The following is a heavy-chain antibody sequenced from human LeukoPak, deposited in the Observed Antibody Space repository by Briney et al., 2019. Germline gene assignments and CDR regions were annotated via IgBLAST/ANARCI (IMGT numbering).Heavy chain of an antibody. CDR2: ISSSSDYM. J-gene: IGHJ4*02. CDR1: GFSFSDHY. CDR3: ARDPWSNYYYDY. D-gene: IGHD3-3*01. Sequence: GGSLRLSCAASGFSFSDHYMNWVRQAPGKGLEWVSSISSSSDYMYYADSVKGRFTISRDNAEKSLYLQMNSLRADDTAVYYCARDPWSNYYYDYWGQGTLVTVSS. V-gene: IGHV3-21*01.